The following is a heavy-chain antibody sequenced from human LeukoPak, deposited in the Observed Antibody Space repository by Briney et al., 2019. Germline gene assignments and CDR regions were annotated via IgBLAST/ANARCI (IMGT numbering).Heavy chain of an antibody. V-gene: IGHV3-11*01. CDR1: GGSISGYY. CDR2: ISSSGSTI. CDR3: APQWGD. D-gene: IGHD1-26*01. J-gene: IGHJ4*02. Sequence: LTCAVYGGSISGYYWSWIRQAPGKGLEWVSYISSSGSTIYYADSVKGRFTISRDNAKNSLYLQMNSLRAEDTAVYYCAPQWGDWGQGTLVTVSS.